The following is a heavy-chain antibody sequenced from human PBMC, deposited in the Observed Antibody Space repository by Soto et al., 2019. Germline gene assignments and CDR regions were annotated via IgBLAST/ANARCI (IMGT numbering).Heavy chain of an antibody. CDR1: GGSFSCYY. CDR2: INHIGST. Sequence: PSETLSLTCAVYGGSFSCYYLSWIRQRPGKGLEWILEINHIGSTNYIPSLKSRVTISVDTSKNQFYLKLGFGPPAYTSVYYCSRGPHYRINRIEGVGLGGMDVWGQGTTVTVSS. J-gene: IGHJ6*02. CDR3: SRGPHYRINRIEGVGLGGMDV. V-gene: IGHV4-34*01. D-gene: IGHD3-22*01.